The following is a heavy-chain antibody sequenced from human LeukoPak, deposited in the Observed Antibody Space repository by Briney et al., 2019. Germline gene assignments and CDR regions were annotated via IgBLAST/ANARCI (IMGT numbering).Heavy chain of an antibody. V-gene: IGHV1-69*13. CDR1: GGTFSSYA. CDR3: ARDTIVGATLMGAFDI. Sequence: SVKVSCKASGGTFSSYAISWVRQAPGQGLEWMGGIIPIFGTANYAQKFQGRVTITADESTSTAYMELSSLRSEDTAVYYCARDTIVGATLMGAFDIWGQGTMVTVSS. D-gene: IGHD1-26*01. CDR2: IIPIFGTA. J-gene: IGHJ3*02.